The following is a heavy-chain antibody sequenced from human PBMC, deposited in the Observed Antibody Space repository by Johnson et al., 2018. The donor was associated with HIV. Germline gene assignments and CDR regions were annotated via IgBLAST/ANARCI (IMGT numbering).Heavy chain of an antibody. CDR2: ISYDGSNK. CDR1: GFSISNYG. D-gene: IGHD3-22*01. CDR3: ASPYYYDSSGYYYAWAFDI. V-gene: IGHV3-30*19. J-gene: IGHJ3*02. Sequence: QVQLVESGGGVVQPGEYLRLSCVVTGFSISNYGVHWVRQAPGKGLEWVAVISYDGSNKYYADSVKGRFTISRDNSKNTLYLQMNSLRAEDTAVYYCASPYYYDSSGYYYAWAFDIWGQGTMVTVSS.